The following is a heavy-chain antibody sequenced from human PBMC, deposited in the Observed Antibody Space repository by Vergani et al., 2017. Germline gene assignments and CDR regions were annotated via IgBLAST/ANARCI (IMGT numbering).Heavy chain of an antibody. J-gene: IGHJ4*02. CDR1: GYTFIDFF. Sequence: LVQSGPEVKEPGASVEVSCLVSGYTFIDFFLAWVRQIPGERPEWMGWIKPTGSRRYAEQFEGRVTMTTETSITTVFLEMTGLRSDDTAVYYCVRSRSFYFDNWGQGTLITVSS. CDR3: VRSRSFYFDN. CDR2: IKPTGSR. V-gene: IGHV1-2*02.